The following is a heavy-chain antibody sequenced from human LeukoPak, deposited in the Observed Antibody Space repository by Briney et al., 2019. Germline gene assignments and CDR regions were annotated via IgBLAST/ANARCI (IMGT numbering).Heavy chain of an antibody. V-gene: IGHV4-59*12. J-gene: IGHJ4*02. D-gene: IGHD1-26*01. Sequence: SETLSLTCTVSGCSITGYHWSWIRQPPGQGLEWIGEISLSGHTSFNPSLKSRVTMSLDESKNHLSLNLASVTAADTAVYYCSRESGPFSPFGHWGQGTLVTVTS. CDR2: ISLSGHT. CDR3: SRESGPFSPFGH. CDR1: GCSITGYH.